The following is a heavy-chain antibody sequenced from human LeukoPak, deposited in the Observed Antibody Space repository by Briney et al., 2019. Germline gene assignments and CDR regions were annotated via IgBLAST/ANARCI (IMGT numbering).Heavy chain of an antibody. V-gene: IGHV4-34*01. Sequence: PSETLSLTCAVYGGSFSGYYWSWIRQPPGKGLEWIGEINHSGSTNYNPSLKSRVTISVDTSKNQSSLKLSSVTAADTAVYYCARGVVTRRFDYWGQGTLVTVSS. CDR1: GGSFSGYY. CDR3: ARGVVTRRFDY. D-gene: IGHD4-23*01. CDR2: INHSGST. J-gene: IGHJ4*02.